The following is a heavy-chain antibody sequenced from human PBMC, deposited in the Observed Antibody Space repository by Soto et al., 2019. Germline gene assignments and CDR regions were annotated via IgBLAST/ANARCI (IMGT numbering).Heavy chain of an antibody. CDR3: AYIRG. CDR1: AFTFSDLA. J-gene: IGHJ4*02. Sequence: EVQLVESGGGLVQPGGSLKLSCAASAFTFSDLAVDWVRQAPGKGLEWVGRIRRKSDNYATTYGESVKGRYTISRDDSKNTAYLQMNNLRTEDTAVYYCAYIRGWGQGTLVTVSS. D-gene: IGHD3-3*02. V-gene: IGHV3-73*02. CDR2: IRRKSDNYAT.